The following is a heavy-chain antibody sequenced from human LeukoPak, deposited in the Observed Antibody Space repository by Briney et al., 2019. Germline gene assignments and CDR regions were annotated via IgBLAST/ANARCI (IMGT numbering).Heavy chain of an antibody. CDR3: ASTKLGTTASDY. V-gene: IGHV4-34*01. J-gene: IGHJ4*02. CDR1: GGSFSGYY. CDR2: INHSGST. Sequence: PSETLSLTCAVYGGSFSGYYWSWIRQPPGKGLEWIGEINHSGSTNYNPSLKSRVTISVDTSKNQFSLKLSSVTAADTAVYYCASTKLGTTASDYWGQGTLVTVSS. D-gene: IGHD1-1*01.